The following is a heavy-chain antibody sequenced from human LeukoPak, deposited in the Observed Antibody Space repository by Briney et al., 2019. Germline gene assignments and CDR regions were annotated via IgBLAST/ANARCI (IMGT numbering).Heavy chain of an antibody. CDR1: GFTFDDYG. Sequence: GGSLRLSCAASGFTFDDYGMTWVRQAPGKGLEWVSGINWNGGRTGYADSVKGRFTISRDNAQNSLYLQMNSLRAEDTALYYCARVASNYDFDYWGQGTLVTVSS. D-gene: IGHD4-11*01. CDR3: ARVASNYDFDY. CDR2: INWNGGRT. V-gene: IGHV3-20*04. J-gene: IGHJ4*02.